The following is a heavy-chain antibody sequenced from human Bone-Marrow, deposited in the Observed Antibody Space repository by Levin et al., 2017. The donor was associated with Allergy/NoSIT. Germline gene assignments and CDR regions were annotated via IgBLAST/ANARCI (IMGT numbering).Heavy chain of an antibody. Sequence: GASVKVSCKASGGSFRRSGFAWVRQAPGQGLEWMGGIMPMYESTAYAQKFRDRVTVSADESTTTIFLELRSLTFEDTAMYYCVKRAEAAQLGDPYFDNWGQGTLLTVSS. J-gene: IGHJ4*02. CDR1: GGSFRRSG. CDR2: IMPMYEST. V-gene: IGHV1-69*13. D-gene: IGHD1-1*01. CDR3: VKRAEAAQLGDPYFDN.